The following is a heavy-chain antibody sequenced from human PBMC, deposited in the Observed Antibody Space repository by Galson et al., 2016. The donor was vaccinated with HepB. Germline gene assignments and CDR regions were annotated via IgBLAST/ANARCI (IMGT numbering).Heavy chain of an antibody. D-gene: IGHD3-16*01. V-gene: IGHV3-23*01. J-gene: IGHJ4*02. CDR1: GFTFSSYT. Sequence: SLRLSCAASGFTFSSYTMSWVRQAPGKGLEWVSSITGNGYTPYYDDSVQGRFTISRDNSKNTLYLQMKTLRAEDTAVYFCAKVKNQNMEMIFDYWGQGTLVTVSS. CDR2: ITGNGYTP. CDR3: AKVKNQNMEMIFDY.